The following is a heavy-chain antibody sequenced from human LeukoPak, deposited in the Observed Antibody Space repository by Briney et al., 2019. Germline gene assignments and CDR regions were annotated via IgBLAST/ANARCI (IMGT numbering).Heavy chain of an antibody. V-gene: IGHV3-21*01. CDR2: ISSSSSYI. J-gene: IGHJ4*02. Sequence: GGSLRLSCVVSGFTFSSYSVNWVRQSPGKGLEWVSYISSSSSYIHYADSVKGRFTISRDNAKKSLYLQMNSLRAEDTAVYYCARAPLHLAMYHYFDYWGQGTLVTVSS. D-gene: IGHD2-2*01. CDR3: ARAPLHLAMYHYFDY. CDR1: GFTFSSYS.